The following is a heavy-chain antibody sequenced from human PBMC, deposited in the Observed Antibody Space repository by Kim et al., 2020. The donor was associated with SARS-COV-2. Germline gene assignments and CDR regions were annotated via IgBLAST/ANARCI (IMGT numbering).Heavy chain of an antibody. Sequence: SETLSLTCTVSGGSISSYYWSWIRQPPGKGLEWIGYIYYSGSTNYNPSLKSRVTISVDTSKNQFSLKLSSVTAADTAVYYCARHVVVPAAIRGGDYYYYMDVWGKGTTVTVSS. D-gene: IGHD2-2*02. CDR1: GGSISSYY. J-gene: IGHJ6*03. CDR2: IYYSGST. V-gene: IGHV4-59*08. CDR3: ARHVVVPAAIRGGDYYYYMDV.